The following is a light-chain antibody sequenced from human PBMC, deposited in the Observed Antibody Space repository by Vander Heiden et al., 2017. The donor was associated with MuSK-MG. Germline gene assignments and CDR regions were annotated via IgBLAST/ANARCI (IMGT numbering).Light chain of an antibody. Sequence: IHMPPSPSSLSASAGASVTITSRASQSIRNYLNWDQQKPGKAPKFLIHAASNWQSGVPSRFSGSGAGTDFTLTISRLQPEDVATYYCQQSYSTPWTFGQGTKVEIK. CDR3: QQSYSTPWT. V-gene: IGKV1-39*01. J-gene: IGKJ1*01. CDR2: AAS. CDR1: QSIRNY.